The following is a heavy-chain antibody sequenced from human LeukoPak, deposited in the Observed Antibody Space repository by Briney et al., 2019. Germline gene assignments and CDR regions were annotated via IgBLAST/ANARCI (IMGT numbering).Heavy chain of an antibody. D-gene: IGHD6-13*01. CDR3: ARRTTGGSSWFHSYYYYMDV. V-gene: IGHV4-34*01. Sequence: SETLSLTCAVYGGSFSGYYWSWIRQPPGKGLEWIGEINHSGSTNYNPSLKSRVTISVDTSKNQFSLKLSSVTAADTAVYYCARRTTGGSSWFHSYYYYMDVWGKGTTVTVSS. CDR1: GGSFSGYY. CDR2: INHSGST. J-gene: IGHJ6*03.